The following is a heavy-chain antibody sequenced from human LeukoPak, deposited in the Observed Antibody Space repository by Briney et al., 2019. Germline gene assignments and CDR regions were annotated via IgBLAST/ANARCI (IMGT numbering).Heavy chain of an antibody. V-gene: IGHV3-23*01. D-gene: IGHD5-18*01. Sequence: GGSLRLSCAASGFTFSNYAMSWARQAPGKGPEWVSAISGSGGSTYYADSVKGRFTISRDNSKNTLYLQMNSLRAEDTAVYYCTKGTIWLPFDYWGQGTLVTVSS. CDR2: ISGSGGST. J-gene: IGHJ4*02. CDR1: GFTFSNYA. CDR3: TKGTIWLPFDY.